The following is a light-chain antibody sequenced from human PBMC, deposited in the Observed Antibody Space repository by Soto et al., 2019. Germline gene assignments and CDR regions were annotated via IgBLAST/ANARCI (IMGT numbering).Light chain of an antibody. CDR1: TANDGTNH. J-gene: IGLJ2*01. Sequence: QSVLTQPPSASATPGQSVNISCAGSTANDGTNHVYWYRHFPGTAPELLIYRGNLRPTGVPDRFSSSKSGASAYLAISGLRSDDEGDYYCAVWGDALSGFVLFGGGTKLTVL. V-gene: IGLV1-47*01. CDR2: RGN. CDR3: AVWGDALSGFVL.